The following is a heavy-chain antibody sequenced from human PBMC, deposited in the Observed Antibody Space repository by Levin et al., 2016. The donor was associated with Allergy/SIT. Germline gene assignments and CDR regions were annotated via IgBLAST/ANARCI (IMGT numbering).Heavy chain of an antibody. V-gene: IGHV3-7*03. Sequence: WIRQPPGKGLEWVANIKQDGSEKYYVDSVKGRFTISRDNAKNSLYLQMNSLRAEDTAVYYCARQDIVATIWGNYYYYGMDVWGQGTTVTVSS. D-gene: IGHD5-12*01. J-gene: IGHJ6*02. CDR3: ARQDIVATIWGNYYYYGMDV. CDR2: IKQDGSEK.